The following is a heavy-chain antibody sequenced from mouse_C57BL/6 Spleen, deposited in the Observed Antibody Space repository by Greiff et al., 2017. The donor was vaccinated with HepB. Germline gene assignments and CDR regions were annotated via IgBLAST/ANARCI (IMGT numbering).Heavy chain of an antibody. CDR3: SSLLLWYFDV. CDR1: GFTFSDYG. CDR2: ISSGSSTI. Sequence: EVQVVESGGGLVKPGGSLKLSCAASGFTFSDYGMHWVRQAPEKGLEWVAYISSGSSTIYYADTVKGRFTISRDNAKNTLFLQMTSLRSEDTAMYYCSSLLLWYFDVWGTGTTVTVSS. D-gene: IGHD1-2*01. J-gene: IGHJ1*03. V-gene: IGHV5-17*01.